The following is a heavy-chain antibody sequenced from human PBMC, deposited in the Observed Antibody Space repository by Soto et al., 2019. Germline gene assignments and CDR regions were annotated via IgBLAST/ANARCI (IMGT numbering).Heavy chain of an antibody. D-gene: IGHD5-12*01. CDR3: AREAYSGYDFFDY. J-gene: IGHJ4*02. Sequence: SLRLSSAASGVTFSSYAMHWVRQAPGKGLEWVAVISYDGSNKYYADSVKGRFTISRDNSKNTLYLQMNSLRAEDTAVYYCAREAYSGYDFFDYWGQGTLVTVSS. V-gene: IGHV3-30-3*01. CDR2: ISYDGSNK. CDR1: GVTFSSYA.